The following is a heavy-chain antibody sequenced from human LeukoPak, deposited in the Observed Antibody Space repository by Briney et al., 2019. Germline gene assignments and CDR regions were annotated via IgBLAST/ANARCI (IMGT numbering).Heavy chain of an antibody. V-gene: IGHV3-21*01. CDR2: ISSSSSYI. D-gene: IGHD3-3*01. CDR1: GFTFSSYS. CDR3: ARDYTVTIFGANGAFDI. Sequence: PGGSLRLSCAASGFTFSSYSMNWVRQAPGKGLEWVSSISSSSSYIYYADSVKGRFTISRDNAKNSLYLQMNSLRAEDTAVYYRARDYTVTIFGANGAFDIWGQGTMVTVSS. J-gene: IGHJ3*02.